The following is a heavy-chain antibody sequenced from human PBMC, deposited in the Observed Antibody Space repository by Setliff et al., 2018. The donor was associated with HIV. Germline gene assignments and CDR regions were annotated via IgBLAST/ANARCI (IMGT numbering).Heavy chain of an antibody. Sequence: TSETLSLTCSVSGSSISSNSYWWAWIRQPPGKGLECIGTIYHRGGTFNNPSLKSRVVMSVDTSKNQFSLKLTSVTAADTATYYCARDTGVNVAPDGRGYHTFDFWGRGTMVTVSS. CDR3: ARDTGVNVAPDGRGYHTFDF. D-gene: IGHD2-8*02. V-gene: IGHV4-38-2*02. J-gene: IGHJ3*01. CDR1: GSSISSNSY. CDR2: IYHRGGT.